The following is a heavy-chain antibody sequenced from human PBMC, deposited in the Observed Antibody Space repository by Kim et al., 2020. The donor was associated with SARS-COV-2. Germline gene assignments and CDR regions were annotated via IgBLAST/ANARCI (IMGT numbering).Heavy chain of an antibody. CDR3: AKSGPSSSSWYHFCDL. D-gene: IGHD6-13*01. Sequence: GGSLRLSCAASGFTFSNYAMNWVRQAPGKGLEWVSVIYSGGNKTYYADSVKGRFTISRENSKNTLYLQMDSLRAEDTAVYYCAKSGPSSSSWYHFCDLWGRGALVTVSS. CDR2: IYSGGNKT. V-gene: IGHV3-23*03. J-gene: IGHJ2*01. CDR1: GFTFSNYA.